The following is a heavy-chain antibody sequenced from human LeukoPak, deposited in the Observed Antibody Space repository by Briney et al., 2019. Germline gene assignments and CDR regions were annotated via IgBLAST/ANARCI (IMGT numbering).Heavy chain of an antibody. D-gene: IGHD6-6*01. CDR3: ARDPSGIAARRGRFDY. V-gene: IGHV1-46*01. Sequence: ASVKVSCKASGYTFTSYYMHWVRQAPGQGLEWMGIINPSGGSTSYAQKFQGRVTMTRDMSTSTVYMELSSLRSEDTAVYYCARDPSGIAARRGRFDYWGQGTLVTASS. J-gene: IGHJ4*02. CDR1: GYTFTSYY. CDR2: INPSGGST.